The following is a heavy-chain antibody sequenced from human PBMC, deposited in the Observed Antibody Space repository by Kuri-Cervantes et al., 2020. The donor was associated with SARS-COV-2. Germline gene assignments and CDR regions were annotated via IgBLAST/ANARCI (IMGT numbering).Heavy chain of an antibody. CDR1: GYTFTSYD. V-gene: IGHV1-8*01. Sequence: ASVKVSCKASGYTFTSYDINWVRQATGQGRDWMGWMNPNSGNTGYAQKFQGRVTMNRNTYISKAYMELNSLRSEDTAVYYFARVRMADGYFYHAMDVWGQGTMVTVSS. CDR2: MNPNSGNT. J-gene: IGHJ6*02. D-gene: IGHD2/OR15-2a*01. CDR3: ARVRMADGYFYHAMDV.